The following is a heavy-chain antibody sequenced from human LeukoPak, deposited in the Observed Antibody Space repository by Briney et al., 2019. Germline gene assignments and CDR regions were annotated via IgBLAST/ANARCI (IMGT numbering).Heavy chain of an antibody. V-gene: IGHV3-48*03. CDR2: ISSSGSTI. Sequence: GGSLRLSCAASRLTFSSYEMNWVRQAPGKGLEWVSYISSSGSTIYYADSVKGRFTISRDNAKNSLYLQMNSLRAEDTAVYYCARDLRYFGLDYWGQGTLVTVSS. CDR3: ARDLRYFGLDY. J-gene: IGHJ4*02. CDR1: RLTFSSYE. D-gene: IGHD3-9*01.